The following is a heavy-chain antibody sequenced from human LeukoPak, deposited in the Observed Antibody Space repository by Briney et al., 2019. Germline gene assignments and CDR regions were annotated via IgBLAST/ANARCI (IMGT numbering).Heavy chain of an antibody. Sequence: GGSLRLSCTASGFTFSNYAMSWVRQARGKGLEWVSSISGSGEKTYYEDSVKGRFTISRDNSKNTLYLQMNSLRGEDMALYYCAKGPALSDFWTGTPHWFDPWGQGTLVIVSS. V-gene: IGHV3-23*01. CDR2: ISGSGEKT. CDR1: GFTFSNYA. J-gene: IGHJ5*02. D-gene: IGHD3/OR15-3a*01. CDR3: AKGPALSDFWTGTPHWFDP.